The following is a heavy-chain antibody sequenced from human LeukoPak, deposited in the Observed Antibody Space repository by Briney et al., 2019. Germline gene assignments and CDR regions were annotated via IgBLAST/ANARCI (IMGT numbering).Heavy chain of an antibody. D-gene: IGHD2-21*01. CDR1: GYTLTELS. V-gene: IGHV1-24*01. CDR3: ATAKPVFRRFDP. J-gene: IGHJ5*02. CDR2: FDPEDGET. Sequence: ASVKVSFKVSGYTLTELSMHWVRQAPGKGLEWMGGFDPEDGETIYAQKFQGRVTMTEDTSTDTAYMELSSLRSEDTAVYYCATAKPVFRRFDPWGQGTLVAVSS.